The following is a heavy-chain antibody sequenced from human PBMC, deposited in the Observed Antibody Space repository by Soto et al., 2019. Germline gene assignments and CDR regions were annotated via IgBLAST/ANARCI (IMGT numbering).Heavy chain of an antibody. CDR2: INAGNGNT. Sequence: ASVKVSCKASGYTFTSYAMHWVRQAPGQRLEWMGWINAGNGNTKYSQKFQGRVTITRDTSASTAYMELSSLRSEDTAVYYCARDKGEGIAAAGTDRAFDIWGQGTMVTVSS. J-gene: IGHJ3*02. CDR3: ARDKGEGIAAAGTDRAFDI. CDR1: GYTFTSYA. D-gene: IGHD6-13*01. V-gene: IGHV1-3*01.